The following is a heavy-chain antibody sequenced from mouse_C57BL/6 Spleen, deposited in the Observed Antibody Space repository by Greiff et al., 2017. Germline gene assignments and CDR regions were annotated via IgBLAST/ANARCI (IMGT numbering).Heavy chain of an antibody. Sequence: VQLQQSGAELVRPGASVTLSCKASGYTFTDYEMHWVKQTPVHGLEWIGAIDPETGGNAYNQKFKGKAILTADKSSSTAYMELRSLTSEDSAVYSCTSWRFMTGTLYYALAYWGQGTSVTVSS. CDR1: GYTFTDYE. CDR2: IDPETGGN. J-gene: IGHJ4*01. CDR3: TSWRFMTGTLYYALAY. D-gene: IGHD1-1*01. V-gene: IGHV1-15*01.